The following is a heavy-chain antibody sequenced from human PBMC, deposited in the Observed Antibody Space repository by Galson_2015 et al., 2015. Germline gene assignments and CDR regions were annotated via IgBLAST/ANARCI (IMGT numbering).Heavy chain of an antibody. CDR2: IYSGGST. V-gene: IGHV3-53*01. CDR1: GFTVSSNY. Sequence: SLRLSCAASGFTVSSNYMSWVRQAPGKGLGWVSVIYSGGSTYYADSVKGRFTISRDNSKNTLYLQMNSLRAEDTAVYYCARSASSSGYYTYWGQGTLVTVSS. D-gene: IGHD3-3*01. CDR3: ARSASSSGYYTY. J-gene: IGHJ4*02.